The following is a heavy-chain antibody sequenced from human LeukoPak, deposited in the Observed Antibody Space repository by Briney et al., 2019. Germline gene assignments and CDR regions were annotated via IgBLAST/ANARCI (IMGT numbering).Heavy chain of an antibody. V-gene: IGHV4-34*01. CDR2: INHSGST. CDR3: ARGTPLRGYSGYAGDY. J-gene: IGHJ4*02. D-gene: IGHD5-12*01. Sequence: SETLSLTCAVYGGSFSGYYWSWIRQPPGKGLEWIGEINHSGSTNYNPSLKSRVTISVDTSKDQFSLKLSSVTAADTAVYYCARGTPLRGYSGYAGDYWGQGTLVTVSS. CDR1: GGSFSGYY.